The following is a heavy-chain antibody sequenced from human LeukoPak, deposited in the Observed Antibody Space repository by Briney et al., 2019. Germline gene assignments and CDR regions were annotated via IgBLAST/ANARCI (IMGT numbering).Heavy chain of an antibody. CDR3: AGADTAMDDAFDI. V-gene: IGHV3-74*01. CDR2: IHTDGIST. J-gene: IGHJ3*02. CDR1: GFTFSNYW. Sequence: GGSLRLSCAASGFTFSNYWMHWVRQARGKGLVWVSRIHTDGISTTYADSVKGRFTISRDNAKNTLYLQMNSLRAEDTAVYYCAGADTAMDDAFDIWGQGTMVTVSS. D-gene: IGHD5-18*01.